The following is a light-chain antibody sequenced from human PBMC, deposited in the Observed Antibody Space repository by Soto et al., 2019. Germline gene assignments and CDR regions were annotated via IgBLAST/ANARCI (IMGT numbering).Light chain of an antibody. CDR2: DVN. J-gene: IGLJ1*01. CDR1: SNDVGAYDY. Sequence: QSALTQPASVSGSPGQSITISCTGTSNDVGAYDYVSWYQQHPGKAPQLIIYDVNNRPSGISTRFSGSKSGNTASLTISGLQADDEGNYYCSSYSTTSTLVFGSGTKLTVL. V-gene: IGLV2-14*03. CDR3: SSYSTTSTLV.